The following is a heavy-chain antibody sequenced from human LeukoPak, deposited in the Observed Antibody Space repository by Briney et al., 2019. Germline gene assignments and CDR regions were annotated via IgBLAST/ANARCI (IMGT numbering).Heavy chain of an antibody. V-gene: IGHV3-23*01. CDR3: AKHDYDILTPFDY. D-gene: IGHD3-9*01. Sequence: PGGSLRLSCAASGFTFSSYGMSRVRQAPGKGLEWVSAISGSGGSTYYADSVKGRFTISRDNSKNTLYLQMNSLRAEDTAVYYCAKHDYDILTPFDYWGQGTLVTVSS. J-gene: IGHJ4*02. CDR1: GFTFSSYG. CDR2: ISGSGGST.